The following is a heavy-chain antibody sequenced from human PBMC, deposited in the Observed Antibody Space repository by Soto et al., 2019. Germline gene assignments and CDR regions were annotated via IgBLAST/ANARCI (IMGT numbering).Heavy chain of an antibody. CDR2: IYYSGST. CDR1: GGSISSYY. Sequence: SETLSLTCTVSGGSISSYYWSWIRQPPGKGLEWIGYIYYSGSTNYNPSLKSRVTISVDTSKNQFSLKLSSVTAADTAVYYCARGVRAAAGVFDYWGQGTLVTVSS. CDR3: ARGVRAAAGVFDY. D-gene: IGHD6-13*01. J-gene: IGHJ4*02. V-gene: IGHV4-59*01.